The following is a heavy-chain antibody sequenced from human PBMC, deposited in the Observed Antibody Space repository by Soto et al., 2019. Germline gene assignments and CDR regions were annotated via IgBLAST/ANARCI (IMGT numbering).Heavy chain of an antibody. J-gene: IGHJ4*02. CDR2: IRSKTKNYAT. Sequence: EVQLVESGGGLVQPGGPLKLSCAASGFTFSGSAMQWVRQASGKGLEWVGRIRSKTKNYATAYAASMKGRFTISRDDSKNTAYLQLNSLKTEDTAVYYCTEGATSFDYWGQGTLVTVSS. D-gene: IGHD1-26*01. CDR3: TEGATSFDY. CDR1: GFTFSGSA. V-gene: IGHV3-73*02.